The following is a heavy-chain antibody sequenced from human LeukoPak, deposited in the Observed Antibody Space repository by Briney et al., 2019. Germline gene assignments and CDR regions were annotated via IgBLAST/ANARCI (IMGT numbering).Heavy chain of an antibody. J-gene: IGHJ6*02. CDR2: IYHSGSP. CDR3: ARGKGYSSGWPLPDYYDGMDV. D-gene: IGHD6-19*01. Sequence: KPSETLSLTCAVYGGSFSGYYWSWIRQPPGKGLEWIGEIYHSGSPNCNPSLKSRVIISVDTSKNQFSLKLSSVTAADTAVYYCARGKGYSSGWPLPDYYDGMDVWGQGTTVTVSS. V-gene: IGHV4-34*01. CDR1: GGSFSGYY.